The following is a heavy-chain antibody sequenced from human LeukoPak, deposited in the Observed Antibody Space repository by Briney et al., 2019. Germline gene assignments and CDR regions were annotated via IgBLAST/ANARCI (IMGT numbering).Heavy chain of an antibody. V-gene: IGHV5-51*01. CDR3: ARGRRFGELSHPTYYFDY. Sequence: GESLKISCKGSGYSFTSYWIAWVRQMPGKGLEWMGIIYPGDSDTRYSPSFQGQVTISADKSISTAYLQWSSLKASDTAVYYCARGRRFGELSHPTYYFDYWGQGTQVTVSS. J-gene: IGHJ4*02. D-gene: IGHD3-10*01. CDR1: GYSFTSYW. CDR2: IYPGDSDT.